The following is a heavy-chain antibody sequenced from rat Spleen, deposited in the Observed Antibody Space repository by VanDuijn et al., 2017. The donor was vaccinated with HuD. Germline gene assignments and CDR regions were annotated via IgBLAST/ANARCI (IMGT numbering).Heavy chain of an antibody. CDR2: ISNTGGSI. V-gene: IGHV5-31*01. CDR3: ARHTMLWWVTY. J-gene: IGHJ3*01. D-gene: IGHD1-7*01. Sequence: EVQLVESGGGLVQPGRSLKLSCVASGITFNNFWMSWIRQAPGKGLEWVASISNTGGSIYYPDSVKGRFTISRHNTQNTLYLQMNSLRCEDTATYYCARHTMLWWVTYCGQGTLVTVSS. CDR1: GITFNNFW.